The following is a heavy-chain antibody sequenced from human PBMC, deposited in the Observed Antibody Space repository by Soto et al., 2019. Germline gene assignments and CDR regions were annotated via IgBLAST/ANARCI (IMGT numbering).Heavy chain of an antibody. D-gene: IGHD2-15*01. CDR2: IKQDGSEN. Sequence: GSLRPSCSVAWFTLSHSMSWVRHAPVNWLEWVANIKQDGSENYYVDSVKGRFTISRDNVDDTLFLHLNDVRGDDTAVYFCAKGPLDDCLGGSCHFGHWGKGVLLTVCS. J-gene: IGHJ4*02. V-gene: IGHV3-7*03. CDR3: AKGPLDDCLGGSCHFGH. CDR1: WFTLSHS.